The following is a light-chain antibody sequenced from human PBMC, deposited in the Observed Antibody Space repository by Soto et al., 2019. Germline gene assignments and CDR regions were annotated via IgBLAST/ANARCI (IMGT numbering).Light chain of an antibody. J-gene: IGKJ1*01. CDR3: QQYYSTARA. V-gene: IGKV4-1*01. CDR2: WAS. CDR1: YSVLFSSNSKNY. Sequence: DIVMTQCPDSVALSMCLSSTIRCQWSYSVLFSSNSKNYLAWYQQKPGQPPKLLIYWASVRESGVPDRFSGAGSGTDFTLTISSLQAEDVAVYYCQQYYSTARALGQGTKVDIK.